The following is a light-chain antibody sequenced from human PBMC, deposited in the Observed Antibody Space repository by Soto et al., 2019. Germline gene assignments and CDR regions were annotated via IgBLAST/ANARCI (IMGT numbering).Light chain of an antibody. CDR3: QQNGSSHT. CDR1: QSVSSSY. Sequence: EIVLTQSPGTLSLSPGGRATLSCRASQSVSSSYLAWYQQKPGQAPRLLIYGASSRANGIPDRFSGSGSGTDFTITISRLEPEDFAVYYCQQNGSSHTFGGGTKVEIK. CDR2: GAS. V-gene: IGKV3-20*01. J-gene: IGKJ4*01.